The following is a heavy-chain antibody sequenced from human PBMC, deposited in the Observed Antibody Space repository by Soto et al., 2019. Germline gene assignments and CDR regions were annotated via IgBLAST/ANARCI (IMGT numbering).Heavy chain of an antibody. V-gene: IGHV1-69*06. D-gene: IGHD2-15*01. CDR2: TGSGTGPG. J-gene: IGHJ4*02. CDR1: GGSLSTNP. CDR3: ARRHSGGFFRFFDS. Sequence: VKVSCKASGGSLSTNPIRCVRQAPGQGLEWMGGTGSGTGPGNHAQKFQGRLTVTADKSTSTVYMELTNLSSEDTAVYYCARRHSGGFFRFFDSWGQGTLVTVSS.